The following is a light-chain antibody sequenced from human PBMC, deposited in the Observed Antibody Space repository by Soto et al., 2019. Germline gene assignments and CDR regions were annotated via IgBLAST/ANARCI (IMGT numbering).Light chain of an antibody. Sequence: QSALTQPPSASGSPGQSVTISCTGTSSDVGGYNYVFWYQHHPGKAPKLMIYEVSQRPSGVPDRFSASKSGNTASLTVSGLQAEDESDYYCSSYAGSNHVVFGGGTKVTVL. V-gene: IGLV2-8*01. CDR3: SSYAGSNHVV. CDR2: EVS. J-gene: IGLJ2*01. CDR1: SSDVGGYNY.